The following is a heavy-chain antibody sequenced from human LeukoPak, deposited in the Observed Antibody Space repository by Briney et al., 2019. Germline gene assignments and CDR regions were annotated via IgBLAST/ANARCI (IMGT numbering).Heavy chain of an antibody. CDR1: GGSFSGYY. D-gene: IGHD3-16*01. CDR2: INHSGST. Sequence: SETLSLTCAVYGGSFSGYYWSWIRQPPGKGLEWIGEINHSGSTIYNPSLKSRVTISADTSKNQFSLRLNSVTAADTAVYYCARGDYGLDSYIDYWGKGTLVTVSS. CDR3: ARGDYGLDSYIDY. J-gene: IGHJ4*02. V-gene: IGHV4-34*01.